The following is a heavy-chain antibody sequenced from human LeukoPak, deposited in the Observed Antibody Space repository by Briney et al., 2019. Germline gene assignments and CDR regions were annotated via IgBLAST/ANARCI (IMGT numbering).Heavy chain of an antibody. CDR3: ARDTSYYDSSGYSDGYYFDY. J-gene: IGHJ4*02. D-gene: IGHD3-22*01. CDR2: ISSSSSYM. V-gene: IGHV3-21*01. Sequence: PGGSLRLSCAASGFTFSSYSMNWVRQAPGKGLEWVSSISSSSSYMYYADSVKGRFTISRDNAKNSLYLQMNSLRAEDTAVYYCARDTSYYDSSGYSDGYYFDYWGQGTLVTVSS. CDR1: GFTFSSYS.